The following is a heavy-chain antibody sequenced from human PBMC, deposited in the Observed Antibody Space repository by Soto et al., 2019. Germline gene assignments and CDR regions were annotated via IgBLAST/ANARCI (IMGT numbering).Heavy chain of an antibody. J-gene: IGHJ6*02. V-gene: IGHV3-23*01. CDR3: AKDRGGLTGDLPYYYYGMDV. D-gene: IGHD7-27*01. CDR1: GFTFSSYA. CDR2: ISGSGGST. Sequence: EVQLLESGGGLVQPGGSLRLSCAASGFTFSSYAMSWVRQAPGKGLEWVSAISGSGGSTYYADSVKGRFTISRDNYKNTLYLQRNSLRAEDTAVYYCAKDRGGLTGDLPYYYYGMDVCGQGTTVTVSS.